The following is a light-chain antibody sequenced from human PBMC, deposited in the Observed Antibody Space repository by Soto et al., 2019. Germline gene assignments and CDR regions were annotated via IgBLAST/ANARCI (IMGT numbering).Light chain of an antibody. CDR2: AAS. Sequence: EMAVTQSPATLSVSPGERATLSCRASQSVASNLAWYQQKPGQTPRLLIYAASTRATGIPARFSCSGSGTDFNLTITSLLSEDFAVYYCQQYYHWPRTFGQGTKVEIK. CDR1: QSVASN. CDR3: QQYYHWPRT. V-gene: IGKV3-15*01. J-gene: IGKJ1*01.